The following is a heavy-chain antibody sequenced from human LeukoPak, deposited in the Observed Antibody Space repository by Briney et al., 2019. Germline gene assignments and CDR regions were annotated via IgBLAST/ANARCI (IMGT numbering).Heavy chain of an antibody. J-gene: IGHJ3*02. Sequence: PGGSLRLSCAASGFTFSSFGMNWVRQAPGKGLEWVSYISSSSSTIYYADSVKGRFTISRDNAKNSLYLQMNSLRAEDTALYHCARSVYSSGWNDAFDIWGQGIMVTVSS. CDR1: GFTFSSFG. D-gene: IGHD6-19*01. CDR2: ISSSSSTI. V-gene: IGHV3-48*01. CDR3: ARSVYSSGWNDAFDI.